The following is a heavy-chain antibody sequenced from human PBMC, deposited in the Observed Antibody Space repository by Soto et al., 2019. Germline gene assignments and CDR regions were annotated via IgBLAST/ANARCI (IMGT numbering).Heavy chain of an antibody. CDR2: VYYSGGS. J-gene: IGHJ6*02. CDR3: ARVCYCTRAVWSPCCSNDQCLMDV. D-gene: IGHD2-8*01. V-gene: IGHV4-31*03. Sequence: QVHLQESGPGLVKSSQTLSLTCTVSGGPITSGGYHWTWIRQHPWRGLEWVGYVYYSGGSYYNPSLETRVTMSVDTSENQVSLRLRSVTVADAAVYYCARVCYCTRAVWSPCCSNDQCLMDVWGQGTTVTVSS. CDR1: GGPITSGGYH.